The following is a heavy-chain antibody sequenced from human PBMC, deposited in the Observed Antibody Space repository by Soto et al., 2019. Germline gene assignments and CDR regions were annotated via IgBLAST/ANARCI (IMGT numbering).Heavy chain of an antibody. V-gene: IGHV1-2*04. CDR2: INPNSGGT. D-gene: IGHD2-15*01. Sequence: ASVKVSCKASGYTFTGYYMHWVRQAPGQGLEWMGWINPNSGGTNYAQKFQGWVTMTRDTSISTAYMELSRLRSDDTAVYYCAKAALEDCSGGSCYSIPVDWGQGTLVTVSS. J-gene: IGHJ4*02. CDR3: AKAALEDCSGGSCYSIPVD. CDR1: GYTFTGYY.